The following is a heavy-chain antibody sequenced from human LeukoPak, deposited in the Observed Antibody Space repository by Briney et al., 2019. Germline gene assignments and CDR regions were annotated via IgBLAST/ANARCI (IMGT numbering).Heavy chain of an antibody. Sequence: GGSLGLSCETSGFTFSHYGIHWVRQVPGMGLEWVAFIKYDGSKIYYAESVQGRFTISRDNSKNNLFLQMTRMRPQDTAVYYCATDRIPSATALANWGQGTLVTVSS. D-gene: IGHD2/OR15-2a*01. J-gene: IGHJ4*02. CDR3: ATDRIPSATALAN. V-gene: IGHV3-30*02. CDR1: GFTFSHYG. CDR2: IKYDGSKI.